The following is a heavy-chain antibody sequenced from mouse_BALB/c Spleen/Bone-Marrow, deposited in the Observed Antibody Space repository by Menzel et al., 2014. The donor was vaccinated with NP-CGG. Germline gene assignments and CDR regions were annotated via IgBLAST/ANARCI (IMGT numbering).Heavy chain of an antibody. J-gene: IGHJ4*01. CDR3: ARNYRYDDYAMDY. Sequence: QVQLQQSGAELVRPGASVKLSCKASGYSFTSYRMNWVKQRPGQGLEWIGMIHPSDSETRLNQKFKDKATLTVDKSSSTAYMELKSLTSEDSAIYYCARNYRYDDYAMDYWGQGTSVIVSS. CDR1: GYSFTSYR. V-gene: IGHV1S82*01. CDR2: IHPSDSET. D-gene: IGHD2-12*01.